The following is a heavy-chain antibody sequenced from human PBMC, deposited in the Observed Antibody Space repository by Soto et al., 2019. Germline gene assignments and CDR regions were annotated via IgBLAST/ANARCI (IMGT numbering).Heavy chain of an antibody. Sequence: GESLKISCKGSGYSFTTYWIGWVRQMPGKGLEWMGMIYPGDSDTRYSPSFQGQVTISADKSITTAYLQWSSLKASDTAIYYCARGSTAYYFDYWGQGTQVTVYS. D-gene: IGHD2-21*02. CDR3: ARGSTAYYFDY. J-gene: IGHJ4*02. CDR2: IYPGDSDT. CDR1: GYSFTTYW. V-gene: IGHV5-51*01.